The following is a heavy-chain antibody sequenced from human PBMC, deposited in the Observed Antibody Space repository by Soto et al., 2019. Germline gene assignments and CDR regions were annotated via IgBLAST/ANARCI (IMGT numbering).Heavy chain of an antibody. Sequence: ETLSLTCTVSGASLRSGTYYWSWIRQPPGKGLEWIGYISHSGRTNYDPSLKSRLTMSVDTSQNQFSLQLNSVTAADTAVYYCSYGSSFDYWGQGTLVTVSS. CDR2: ISHSGRT. D-gene: IGHD3-10*01. J-gene: IGHJ4*02. V-gene: IGHV4-61*01. CDR3: SYGSSFDY. CDR1: GASLRSGTYY.